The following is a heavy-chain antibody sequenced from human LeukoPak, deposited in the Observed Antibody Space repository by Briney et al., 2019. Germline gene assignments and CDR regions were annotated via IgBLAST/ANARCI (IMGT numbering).Heavy chain of an antibody. V-gene: IGHV3-23*01. J-gene: IGHJ3*02. CDR3: AKLNWNQDAFDI. D-gene: IGHD1-1*01. Sequence: GGSLRLSCAASGFTFSSYAMSWVRQAPGEGLEWVSAISGSGGSTYYADSVKGRFTISRDNSKNTLHLQMNSLRAEDTAVYYCAKLNWNQDAFDIWGQGTMVTVSS. CDR2: ISGSGGST. CDR1: GFTFSSYA.